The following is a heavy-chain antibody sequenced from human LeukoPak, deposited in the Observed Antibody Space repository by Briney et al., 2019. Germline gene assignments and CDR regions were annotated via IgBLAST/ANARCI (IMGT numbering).Heavy chain of an antibody. D-gene: IGHD3-22*01. CDR1: GYTLTELS. CDR3: ASLGYYDSSGYYFSAGAR. V-gene: IGHV1-24*01. J-gene: IGHJ4*02. Sequence: ASVKVSCKVSGYTLTELSMHWVRQAPGKGLEWMGGFDPEDGETIYAQKFQGRVTMIEDTSTDTAYMELSSLRSEDTAVYYCASLGYYDSSGYYFSAGARWGQGTLVTVSS. CDR2: FDPEDGET.